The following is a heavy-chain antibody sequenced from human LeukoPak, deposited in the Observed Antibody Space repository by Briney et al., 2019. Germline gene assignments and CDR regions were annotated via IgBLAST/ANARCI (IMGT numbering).Heavy chain of an antibody. J-gene: IGHJ4*02. CDR3: ARGQWLVVEFDY. CDR1: GFTFSSYS. V-gene: IGHV3-21*01. CDR2: ISSSSSYI. D-gene: IGHD6-19*01. Sequence: GGSPRLSCAASGFTFSSYSMNWVRQAPGKGLEWVSSISSSSSYIYYADSVKGRFTISRDNAKNSLYLQMNSLRAEDTAVYYCARGQWLVVEFDYWGQGTLVTVSS.